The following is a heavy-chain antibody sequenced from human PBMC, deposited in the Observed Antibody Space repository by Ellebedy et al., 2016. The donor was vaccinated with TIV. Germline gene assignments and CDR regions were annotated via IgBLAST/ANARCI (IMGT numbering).Heavy chain of an antibody. Sequence: GESLKISCAASGFSFRNYWMTWVRQAPGKGLEWVANIYQDGSERLYLDSVKGRFTVSRDNAKNSLYLQMNSLRAEDTAVYFCARRGSYGDYAVQVNPWLDSWGQGTLVAVSP. CDR3: ARRGSYGDYAVQVNPWLDS. D-gene: IGHD4-17*01. CDR1: GFSFRNYW. CDR2: IYQDGSER. V-gene: IGHV3-7*01. J-gene: IGHJ5*01.